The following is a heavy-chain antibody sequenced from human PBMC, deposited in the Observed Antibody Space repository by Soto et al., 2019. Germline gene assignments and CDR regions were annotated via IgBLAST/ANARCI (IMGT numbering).Heavy chain of an antibody. CDR3: ARDTTPIYDSSYYDANDI. CDR2: INGDESQR. CDR1: GFTFTAFW. V-gene: IGHV3-7*04. D-gene: IGHD3-22*01. J-gene: IGHJ3*02. Sequence: QLVESGGGLVQPGGSLRLSCAPSGFTFTAFWMTWVRQAPGKGLEWVANINGDESQRYYMDSVKGRFTISRDNAKNSLYLQMDSLRVEDTAVYYCARDTTPIYDSSYYDANDIWGQGTMVTVSA.